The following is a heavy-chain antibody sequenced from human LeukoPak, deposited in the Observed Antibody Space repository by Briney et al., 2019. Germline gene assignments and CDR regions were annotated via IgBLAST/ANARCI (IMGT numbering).Heavy chain of an antibody. CDR2: IKQDGSEK. Sequence: QSGGSLRLSCAASGFTFSSYAMHWVRQAPGKGLEWVANIKQDGSEKYYVDSVKGRFTISRDNAKNSLYLQMNSLRAEDTAVYYCARDGGSGWYAYYYYYGMDVWGQGTTVTVSS. J-gene: IGHJ6*02. CDR3: ARDGGSGWYAYYYYYGMDV. CDR1: GFTFSSYA. V-gene: IGHV3-7*03. D-gene: IGHD6-19*01.